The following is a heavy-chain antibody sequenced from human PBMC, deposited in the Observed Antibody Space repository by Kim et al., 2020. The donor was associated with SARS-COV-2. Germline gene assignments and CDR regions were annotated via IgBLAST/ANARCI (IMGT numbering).Heavy chain of an antibody. D-gene: IGHD3-10*01. CDR3: ARLLMVRGVITFDY. CDR2: IYYSGST. CDR1: GGSISSSSYY. Sequence: SETLSLTCTVSGGSISSSSYYWGWIRQPPGKGLEWIGSIYYSGSTYYNPSLKSRVTISVDTSKNQFSLKLSSVTAADTAVYYCARLLMVRGVITFDYWGQGTLVTVSS. J-gene: IGHJ4*02. V-gene: IGHV4-39*01.